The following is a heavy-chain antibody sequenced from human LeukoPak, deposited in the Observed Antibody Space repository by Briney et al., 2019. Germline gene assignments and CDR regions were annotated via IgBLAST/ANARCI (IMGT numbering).Heavy chain of an antibody. V-gene: IGHV4-39*07. Sequence: PSETLSLTCTVSGGSISSSSYYWGWIRQPPGKGLEWIGSIYHSGSTYYNPSLKSRVTISVDTSKNQFSLKLSSVTAADTAVYYRARGPLTLYYAVTNYFDYWGQGTLVTVSS. D-gene: IGHD1-26*01. J-gene: IGHJ4*02. CDR2: IYHSGST. CDR3: ARGPLTLYYAVTNYFDY. CDR1: GGSISSSSYY.